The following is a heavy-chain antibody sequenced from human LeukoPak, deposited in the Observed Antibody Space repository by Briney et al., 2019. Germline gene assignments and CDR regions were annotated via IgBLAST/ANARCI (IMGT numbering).Heavy chain of an antibody. Sequence: SETLSLTCAVYGGSFSGYYWSWIRQPPGKGLEWIGEINHSGSTDYNPSLKSRVTISVDTSKSQFSLKLSSVTAADTAVYYCARGRTDIVVVPAAIETYYFDYWGQGTLVTVSS. CDR2: INHSGST. J-gene: IGHJ4*02. D-gene: IGHD2-2*01. CDR3: ARGRTDIVVVPAAIETYYFDY. V-gene: IGHV4-34*01. CDR1: GGSFSGYY.